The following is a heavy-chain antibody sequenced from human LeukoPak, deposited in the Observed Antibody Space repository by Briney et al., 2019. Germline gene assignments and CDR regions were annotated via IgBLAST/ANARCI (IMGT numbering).Heavy chain of an antibody. CDR3: AREGILWFGESN. J-gene: IGHJ4*02. CDR1: GGSISSYY. D-gene: IGHD3-10*01. Sequence: SETLSLTCTVSGGSISSYYWSWIRQPPGKGLEWIGSIYYSGRTYYNPSLKSRVTISVDTSKNQFSLKLSSVTAADTAVYYCAREGILWFGESNWGQGTLVTVSS. V-gene: IGHV4-59*12. CDR2: IYYSGRT.